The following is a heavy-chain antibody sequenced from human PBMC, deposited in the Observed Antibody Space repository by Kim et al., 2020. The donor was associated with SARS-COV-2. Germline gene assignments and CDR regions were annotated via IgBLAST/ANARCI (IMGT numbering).Heavy chain of an antibody. CDR3: VKGRSGVPYGMDV. Sequence: GGSLRLSCSASGFTFSSYAMHWVRQAPGKGLEYVSAISSNGGSTYYADSVKGRFTISRDNSKNTLYLQMSSLRAEDTAVYYCVKGRSGVPYGMDVWGQGTTVTVSS. CDR1: GFTFSSYA. V-gene: IGHV3-64D*09. D-gene: IGHD3-10*01. CDR2: ISSNGGST. J-gene: IGHJ6*02.